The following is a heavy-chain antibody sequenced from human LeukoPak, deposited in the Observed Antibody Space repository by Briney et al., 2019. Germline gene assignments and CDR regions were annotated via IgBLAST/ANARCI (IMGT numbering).Heavy chain of an antibody. CDR1: GFSISSHY. V-gene: IGHV4-4*07. CDR2: IYTSGST. D-gene: IGHD2-15*01. J-gene: IGHJ4*02. Sequence: SETLCLTCSVSGFSISSHYWSWIRQPAGEGLQWIGRIYTSGSTNYNPSLNTRVTVSVDKSKNHLSLNLSSVTAADTAFYYCARDWRYCSVGSCSYYFDYWGQGALVTVSS. CDR3: ARDWRYCSVGSCSYYFDY.